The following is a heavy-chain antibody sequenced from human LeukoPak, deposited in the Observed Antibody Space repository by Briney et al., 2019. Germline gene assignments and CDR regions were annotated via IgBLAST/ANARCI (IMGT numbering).Heavy chain of an antibody. CDR1: GFTFSSYW. Sequence: GGSLRLSCAASGFTFSSYWMSWVRQAPGKGLEWVANIKQDGSEKYYVDSVKGRFTISRDNSKNTLYLQMNSLRAEDTAVYYCARDKAVTTGGWFDPWGQGTLVTVSS. D-gene: IGHD4-17*01. CDR3: ARDKAVTTGGWFDP. V-gene: IGHV3-7*03. J-gene: IGHJ5*02. CDR2: IKQDGSEK.